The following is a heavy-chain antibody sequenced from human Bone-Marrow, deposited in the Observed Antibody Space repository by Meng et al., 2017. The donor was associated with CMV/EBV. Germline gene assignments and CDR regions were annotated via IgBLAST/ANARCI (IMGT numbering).Heavy chain of an antibody. V-gene: IGHV3-30*04. J-gene: IGHJ6*02. CDR2: ISYDGSNK. CDR3: ARGEHCSSTSCYPHYYGMDV. Sequence: LSLTCAASGFTFSSYAMHWVRQAPGKGLEWVAVISYDGSNKYYADSVKGRFTISRDNSKNTLYLQMNSLRAEDTAVYYCARGEHCSSTSCYPHYYGMDVWGQGTTVTVSS. CDR1: GFTFSSYA. D-gene: IGHD2-2*01.